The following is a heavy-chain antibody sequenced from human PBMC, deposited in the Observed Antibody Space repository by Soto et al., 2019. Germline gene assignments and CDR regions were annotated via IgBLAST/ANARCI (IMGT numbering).Heavy chain of an antibody. D-gene: IGHD5-12*01. CDR1: GVSISRHSYY. Sequence: QLQVQESGPGMVKPSGTLSLTCSVSGVSISRHSYYWGWIRQPPGKGLEWIGSIYFSGRTYYITSLKSRVIMSEDNPKNQFYLKLTSVTAADTAVYYCAIRVGWLQHYWGQGVLVTVSS. V-gene: IGHV4-39*01. CDR3: AIRVGWLQHY. CDR2: IYFSGRT. J-gene: IGHJ4*02.